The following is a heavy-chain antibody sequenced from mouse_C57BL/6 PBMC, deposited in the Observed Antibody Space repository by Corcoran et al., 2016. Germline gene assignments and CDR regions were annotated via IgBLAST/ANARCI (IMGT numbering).Heavy chain of an antibody. J-gene: IGHJ2*01. Sequence: QNKLVQYGPELKKPGETVKISCMASGYTLTTYGMRWVEQATGKGLKWMGWINTYSGVPTYADDFKGRFACSLEHTASTAYLQINNHKKEDTATYFCARPIYDGYFDYWGQGTTLTVS. CDR3: ARPIYDGYFDY. CDR2: INTYSGVP. D-gene: IGHD2-3*01. V-gene: IGHV9-3*01. CDR1: GYTLTTYG.